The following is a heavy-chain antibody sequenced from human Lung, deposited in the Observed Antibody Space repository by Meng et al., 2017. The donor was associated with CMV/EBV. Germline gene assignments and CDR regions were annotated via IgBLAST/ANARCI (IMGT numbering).Heavy chain of an antibody. CDR1: GYTFTGYY. V-gene: IGHV1-2*02. J-gene: IGHJ6*02. D-gene: IGHD6-13*01. Sequence: ASVKVSXKASGYTFTGYYMHWVRQAPGQGLEWMGWINPNSGGTNYAQKFQGRVTMTRDTSISTAYMELSRVKSDDTAVYYCARDGLALTQQLVPYGMDVWGQGTXVTVSS. CDR2: INPNSGGT. CDR3: ARDGLALTQQLVPYGMDV.